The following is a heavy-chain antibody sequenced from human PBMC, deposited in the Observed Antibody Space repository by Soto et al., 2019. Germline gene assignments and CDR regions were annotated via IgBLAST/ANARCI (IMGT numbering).Heavy chain of an antibody. D-gene: IGHD3-16*01. J-gene: IGHJ4*02. CDR2: INSDGSST. CDR3: ASLTLMIGRGDFDY. V-gene: IGHV3-74*01. CDR1: GFTFSSYW. Sequence: EVQLVESGGGLVQPGGSLRLSCAASGFTFSSYWMHWVRQAPGKGLVWVSRINSDGSSTSYADSVKGRFTISRDNAKNTLYLQMNSLRAEDTAVYYCASLTLMIGRGDFDYWGQGTLVTVSS.